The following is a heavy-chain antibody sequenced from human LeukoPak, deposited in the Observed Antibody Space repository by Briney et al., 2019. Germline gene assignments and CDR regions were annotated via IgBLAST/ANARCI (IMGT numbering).Heavy chain of an antibody. CDR1: AFIFSGHW. CDR3: ARGGSWLEYSNFGGFDF. D-gene: IGHD6-6*01. CDR2: IKEDGSER. V-gene: IGHV3-7*01. J-gene: IGHJ2*01. Sequence: GGSLRLSCEGSAFIFSGHWMNWVRQTPGKGLEWVASIKEDGSERQYVDSVRGRFTISRDNPEKTLYLQMNSLRAEDTAVYYCARGGSWLEYSNFGGFDFWGRGTLVTVSS.